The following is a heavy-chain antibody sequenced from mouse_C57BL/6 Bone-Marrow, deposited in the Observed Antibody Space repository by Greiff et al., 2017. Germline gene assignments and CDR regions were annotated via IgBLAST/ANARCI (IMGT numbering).Heavy chain of an antibody. CDR1: GYTFTDYY. CDR2: IYPGSGNT. V-gene: IGHV1-76*01. CDR3: GGDWDY. J-gene: IGHJ2*01. Sequence: VQLQQSGAELVRPGASVKLSCKASGYTFTDYYINWVKQRPGQGLEWIARIYPGSGNTYYNEKFKGKATLTAEKSSSTAYMQLSSLTSEDSAVYFCGGDWDYWGQGTTLTVSS. D-gene: IGHD3-3*01.